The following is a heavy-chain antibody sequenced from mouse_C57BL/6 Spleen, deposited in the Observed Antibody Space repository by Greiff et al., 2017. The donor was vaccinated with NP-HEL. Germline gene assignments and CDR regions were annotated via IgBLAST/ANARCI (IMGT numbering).Heavy chain of an antibody. CDR3: ARAGYYGSSYVDFDY. Sequence: VQLQQSGPELVKPGASVKMSCKASGYTFTDYNMHWVKQSHGKSLEWIGYINPNNGGTSYNQKFKGKATLTVNKSSSTAYMELRSLTSEDSAVYYCARAGYYGSSYVDFDYWGQGTTLTVSS. D-gene: IGHD1-1*01. CDR1: GYTFTDYN. CDR2: INPNNGGT. J-gene: IGHJ2*01. V-gene: IGHV1-22*01.